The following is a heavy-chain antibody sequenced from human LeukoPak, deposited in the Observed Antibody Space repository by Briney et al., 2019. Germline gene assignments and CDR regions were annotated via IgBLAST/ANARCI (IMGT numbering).Heavy chain of an antibody. J-gene: IGHJ4*02. V-gene: IGHV4-59*01. D-gene: IGHD2-8*01. CDR2: IYYRGNT. CDR1: GGSISSSY. Sequence: SETLSLTCTVSGGSISSSYWSWIRQPPRKGLEWIGYIYYRGNTNYNPSFKSRVTMSVDTSENQFSLKLSSVTAADTAVYYCARGGVTLSPLDYWGQGTLVTVSS. CDR3: ARGGVTLSPLDY.